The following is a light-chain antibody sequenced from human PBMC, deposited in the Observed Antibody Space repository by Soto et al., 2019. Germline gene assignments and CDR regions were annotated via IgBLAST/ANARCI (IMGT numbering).Light chain of an antibody. Sequence: QPVLTQPPSASASLGASVTLTCTLSSGYNNYKVDWYQQRPGKGPRFVMRVGPDGIVGSRGDGIPDRFSVLGSGLNRYLTIKNIQEEDESDYHCGADPRIGNNFAVVFGGGTKLTVL. CDR2: VGPDGIVG. J-gene: IGLJ2*01. CDR3: GADPRIGNNFAVV. V-gene: IGLV9-49*01. CDR1: SGYNNYK.